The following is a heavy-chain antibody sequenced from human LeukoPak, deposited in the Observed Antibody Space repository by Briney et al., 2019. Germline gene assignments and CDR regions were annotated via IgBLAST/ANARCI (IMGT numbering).Heavy chain of an antibody. CDR1: GFTFSSYW. CDR3: AKSRGWELPAPDY. CDR2: ISGSGGST. V-gene: IGHV3-23*01. D-gene: IGHD1-26*01. J-gene: IGHJ4*02. Sequence: PGGSLRLSCAASGFTFSSYWMHWVRQAPGKGLEWVSAISGSGGSTYYADSEKGRFTISRDNSKNTLYLQMNSLRAEDTAVYYCAKSRGWELPAPDYWGQGTLVTVSS.